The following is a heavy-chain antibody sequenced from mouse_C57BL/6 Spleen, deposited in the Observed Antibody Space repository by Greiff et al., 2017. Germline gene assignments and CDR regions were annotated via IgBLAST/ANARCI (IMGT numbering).Heavy chain of an antibody. V-gene: IGHV1-39*01. D-gene: IGHD2-2*01. Sequence: VQLQQSGPELVKPGASVKISCKASGYSFTDYNMNWVKQSNGKSLEWIGVINPNYGTTSYNQKFKGQATLTVDQSSSTAYMQLNSLTSEDSAVYYGAGSTMVTTYAMDYWGQGTSVTGSS. CDR3: AGSTMVTTYAMDY. CDR1: GYSFTDYN. J-gene: IGHJ4*01. CDR2: INPNYGTT.